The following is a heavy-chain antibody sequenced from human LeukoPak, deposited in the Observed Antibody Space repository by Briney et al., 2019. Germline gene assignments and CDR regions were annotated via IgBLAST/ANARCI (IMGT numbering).Heavy chain of an antibody. V-gene: IGHV3-21*01. Sequence: GGSLRLSCAASGFTFSSYNTNWVRQAPGKGREGGSSISSSSSYIYYADSVKGRFTISRDNAKNSLYLQMNSLRAEDTAVYYCARDHHSSGWSRGFDYWGQGTLVTVSS. CDR1: GFTFSSYN. J-gene: IGHJ4*02. CDR2: ISSSSSYI. D-gene: IGHD6-19*01. CDR3: ARDHHSSGWSRGFDY.